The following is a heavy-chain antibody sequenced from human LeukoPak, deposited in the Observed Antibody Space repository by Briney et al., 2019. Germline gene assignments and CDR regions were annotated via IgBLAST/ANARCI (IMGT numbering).Heavy chain of an antibody. CDR2: IYYGGST. CDR1: GGSISSGDYY. Sequence: SETLSLTCTVSGGSISSGDYYWSWIRQPPGKGLEWIGYIYYGGSTYYNPSLKSRVTISVDTSKNQFSLKLSSVTAADTAVYYCAREGSYSNLFDYWGQGTLVTVSS. D-gene: IGHD4-11*01. CDR3: AREGSYSNLFDY. J-gene: IGHJ4*02. V-gene: IGHV4-30-4*01.